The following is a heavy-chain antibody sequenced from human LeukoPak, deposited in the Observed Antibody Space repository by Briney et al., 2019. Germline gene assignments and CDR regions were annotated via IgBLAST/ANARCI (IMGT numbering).Heavy chain of an antibody. D-gene: IGHD4-17*01. CDR2: ISAYNGNT. CDR3: ARDIHGDYVGWFDP. J-gene: IGHJ5*02. Sequence: GASVKVSCKASGHTFTSYGISWVRQAPGQGLEWMGWISAYNGNTNYAQKLQGRVTMTTDTSTSTAYMELRSLRSDDTAVYYCARDIHGDYVGWFDPWGQGTLVTVSS. CDR1: GHTFTSYG. V-gene: IGHV1-18*01.